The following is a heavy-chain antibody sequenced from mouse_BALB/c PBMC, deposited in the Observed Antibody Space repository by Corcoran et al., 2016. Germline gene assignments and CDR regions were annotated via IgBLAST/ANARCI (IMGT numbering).Heavy chain of an antibody. CDR3: ARHYGSTWFAY. V-gene: IGHV14-3*02. J-gene: IGHJ3*01. D-gene: IGHD1-1*01. Sequence: EVQLQQSGAELVKPGASVKLSCTASGFNIKDTYMHWVKQRPEQGLEWIGRIDPANGNTKYDPKFQGKATITADTSSNTAYLQLSSLTSEDTAVYYCARHYGSTWFAYWCQGTLVTVSA. CDR2: IDPANGNT. CDR1: GFNIKDTY.